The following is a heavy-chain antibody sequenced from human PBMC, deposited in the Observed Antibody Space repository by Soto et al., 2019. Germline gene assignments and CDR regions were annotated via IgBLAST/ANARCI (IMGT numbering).Heavy chain of an antibody. CDR3: AKAPTYDYYYYMDV. V-gene: IGHV3-23*01. Sequence: EVHLLESGGGLVQPGGSLRLSCAASGFSFNIYAMKWVRQAPGKGLEWVSAISAGGGNTYYADSVKGRFTISRDNSKNTLYLQMNRLRADDTAVYYCAKAPTYDYYYYMDVWGEGTTFTVSS. J-gene: IGHJ6*03. CDR2: ISAGGGNT. CDR1: GFSFNIYA.